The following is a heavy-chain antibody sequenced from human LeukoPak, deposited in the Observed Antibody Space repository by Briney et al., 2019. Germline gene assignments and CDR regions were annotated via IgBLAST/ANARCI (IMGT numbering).Heavy chain of an antibody. D-gene: IGHD6-13*01. CDR3: AKAGFSSSSPVDYYYGMDV. CDR1: GSTFSSYA. CDR2: ISGSGGGT. Sequence: GGSLRLSCAASGSTFSSYAMNWVRQAPGKGLEWVSGISGSGGGTYYADSVKGRSTISRDNSKNTVYLQMNSLRAEDTAVYYCAKAGFSSSSPVDYYYGMDVWGQGTTVTVSS. V-gene: IGHV3-23*01. J-gene: IGHJ6*02.